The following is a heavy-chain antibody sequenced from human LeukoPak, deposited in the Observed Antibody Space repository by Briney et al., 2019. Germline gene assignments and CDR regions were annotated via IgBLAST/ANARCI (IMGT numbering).Heavy chain of an antibody. CDR2: INPNSGGT. V-gene: IGHV1-2*02. J-gene: IGHJ4*02. Sequence: GASVNVSCKASGHTFTGYYMHWVRQAPGQGLEWMGWINPNSGGTNYAQKFQGRVTMTRDTSISTAYMELNRLRSDDTAVYYCARDRDYGSGISDYWGQGTLVTVSS. D-gene: IGHD3-10*01. CDR1: GHTFTGYY. CDR3: ARDRDYGSGISDY.